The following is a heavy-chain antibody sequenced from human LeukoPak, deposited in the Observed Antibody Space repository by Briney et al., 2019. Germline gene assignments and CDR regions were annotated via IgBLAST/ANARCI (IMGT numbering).Heavy chain of an antibody. J-gene: IGHJ4*02. D-gene: IGHD3-10*01. V-gene: IGHV3-23*01. CDR1: GFTFSLYA. CDR3: AKDRDHYGSGGLDY. Sequence: GGPLRLSCAASGFTFSLYAMTWVRQTPGKGLEWVSTISGSSGRTDYADSGKGRFTISRDNSKYTVYLQMNSLRAEDTAMYYCAKDRDHYGSGGLDYWGQGTLVTVSS. CDR2: ISGSSGRT.